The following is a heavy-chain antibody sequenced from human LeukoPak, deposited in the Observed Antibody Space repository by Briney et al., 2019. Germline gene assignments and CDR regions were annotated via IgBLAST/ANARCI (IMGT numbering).Heavy chain of an antibody. CDR3: AGGNSVSFFDY. Sequence: SETLSLTCTVSDGSISTYYWGWIRQPPGKGLEWIGSIYHSGSTYYNPSLKSRVTISVDTSKNQFSLKLSSVTAADTAVYYCAGGNSVSFFDYWGQGTLVTVSS. CDR1: DGSISTYY. D-gene: IGHD4-23*01. V-gene: IGHV4-38-2*02. CDR2: IYHSGST. J-gene: IGHJ4*02.